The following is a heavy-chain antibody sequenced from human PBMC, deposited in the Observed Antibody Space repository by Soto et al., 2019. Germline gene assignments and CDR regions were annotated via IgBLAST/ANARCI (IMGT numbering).Heavy chain of an antibody. D-gene: IGHD2-21*02. J-gene: IGHJ6*02. CDR2: TYHSGNP. Sequence: SETLSLTCTVSGGSISSYYWSWIRQPPGKALEWIGHTYHSGNPYYNPPLKSRVTISVDTSKNQFSLKLSSVTAADTAVYYCARDLWGYCGTDCYPLDVWGQGTTVTVSS. V-gene: IGHV4-59*12. CDR3: ARDLWGYCGTDCYPLDV. CDR1: GGSISSYY.